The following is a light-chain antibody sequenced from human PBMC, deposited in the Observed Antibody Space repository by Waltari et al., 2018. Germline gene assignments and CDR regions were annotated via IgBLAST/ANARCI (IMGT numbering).Light chain of an antibody. J-gene: IGKJ1*01. CDR1: QSVSRA. CDR3: QHYVSLPVT. Sequence: ATLSCRASQSVSRALAWYQQNPGQAPRLLIYGASNRATGIPDRFSGSGSGTDFSLIISRLEPEDFAVYYCQHYVSLPVTFGQGTKVEIK. CDR2: GAS. V-gene: IGKV3-20*01.